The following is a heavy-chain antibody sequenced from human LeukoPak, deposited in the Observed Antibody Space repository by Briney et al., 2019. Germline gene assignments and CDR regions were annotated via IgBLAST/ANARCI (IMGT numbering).Heavy chain of an antibody. CDR1: GFTFSSYS. J-gene: IGHJ4*02. V-gene: IGHV3-21*01. D-gene: IGHD2-2*01. CDR3: ARYCSSTSCPIRY. Sequence: GGSLRLSCAASGFTFSSYSMNWVRQAPVKGLEWVSSISSSSSYIYYADSVKGRFTISRDNAKNSLYLQMNSLRAEDTAVYYCARYCSSTSCPIRYWGQGTLVTVSS. CDR2: ISSSSSYI.